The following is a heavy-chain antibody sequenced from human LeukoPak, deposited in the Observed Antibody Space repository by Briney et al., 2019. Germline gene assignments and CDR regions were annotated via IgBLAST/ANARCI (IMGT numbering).Heavy chain of an antibody. D-gene: IGHD3-10*01. V-gene: IGHV4-4*07. J-gene: IGHJ5*02. CDR3: ARGLGYYGSGSYVYNWFAP. CDR2: IYTSGST. CDR1: GGSISNYY. Sequence: SETLSLTCTVSGGSISNYYWSWIRQPAGKGLEWIGRIYTSGSTNYNPSLKSRVTMSVDTSKNQFSLTLTSVTAADTAVYYCARGLGYYGSGSYVYNWFAPWGQGSLVTVSS.